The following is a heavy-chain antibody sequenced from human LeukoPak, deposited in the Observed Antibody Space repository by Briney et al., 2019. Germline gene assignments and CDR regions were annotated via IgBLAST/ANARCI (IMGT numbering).Heavy chain of an antibody. Sequence: GGSLRLSCTASGLTFGDYAMSWFRQAPGKGLEWVGFIRSKAYGGTTEYAASVKGRFTISRDDSKSIAYLQMNSLKTEDTAVYYCTRVLGWYPPLSDYWGQGTLVTVSS. CDR1: GLTFGDYA. J-gene: IGHJ4*02. CDR3: TRVLGWYPPLSDY. CDR2: IRSKAYGGTT. D-gene: IGHD6-19*01. V-gene: IGHV3-49*03.